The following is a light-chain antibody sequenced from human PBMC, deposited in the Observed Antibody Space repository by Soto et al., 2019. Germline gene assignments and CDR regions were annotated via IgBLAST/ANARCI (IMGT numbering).Light chain of an antibody. CDR3: AAWDDSLSGYV. CDR2: RNN. V-gene: IGLV1-47*01. CDR1: SSNIGSNY. Sequence: QSVLTQPPSASWTPGQRVTISCSGSSSNIGSNYVYWYQQLPGTAPKLLIYRNNQRPSGVPDRFSGSKSGTSASLAIRGLRSEDEADYYCAAWDDSLSGYVFGTGTKVTVL. J-gene: IGLJ1*01.